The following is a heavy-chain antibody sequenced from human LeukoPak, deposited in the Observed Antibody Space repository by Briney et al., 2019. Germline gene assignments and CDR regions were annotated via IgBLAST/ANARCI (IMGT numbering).Heavy chain of an antibody. CDR2: INPNSGGT. J-gene: IGHJ3*02. CDR1: GYTFNDHY. CDR3: ARAGVYSGYVYDPFDI. D-gene: IGHD5-12*01. Sequence: GASVKVSCKASGYTFNDHYMHWVRQAPGQGLEWMGWINPNSGGTKYAQNFQGRVTMTRDTSISTAYMEVSSLRSDDTAVYYCARAGVYSGYVYDPFDIWGQGTMVTVSS. V-gene: IGHV1-2*02.